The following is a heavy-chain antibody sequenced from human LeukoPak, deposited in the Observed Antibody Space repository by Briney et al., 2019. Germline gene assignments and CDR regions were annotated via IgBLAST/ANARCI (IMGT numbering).Heavy chain of an antibody. D-gene: IGHD2-15*01. J-gene: IGHJ5*02. CDR1: GGTFSSYA. V-gene: IGHV1-69*05. Sequence: SVKVSCKASGGTFSSYAISWVRQAPGQGLEWMGGIIPIFGTANYAQKFQGRVTITTDESTGTAYMELSSLRSEDTAVYYCARVGYCSGGSCYGPNNWFDPWGQGTLVTVSS. CDR2: IIPIFGTA. CDR3: ARVGYCSGGSCYGPNNWFDP.